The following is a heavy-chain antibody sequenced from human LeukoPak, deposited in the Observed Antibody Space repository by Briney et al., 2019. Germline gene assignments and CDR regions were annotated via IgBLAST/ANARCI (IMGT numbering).Heavy chain of an antibody. CDR1: GYTFTSYD. V-gene: IGHV1-8*01. CDR3: AREGPGTIFGVVDP. J-gene: IGHJ5*02. CDR2: MNPNSGNT. Sequence: ASAKVSCKASGYTFTSYDINWVRQATGQGLEWMGWMNPNSGNTGYAQKFQGRVTMTRNTSISTAYMELSSLRSEDTAVYYCAREGPGTIFGVVDPWGQGTLVTVSS. D-gene: IGHD3-3*01.